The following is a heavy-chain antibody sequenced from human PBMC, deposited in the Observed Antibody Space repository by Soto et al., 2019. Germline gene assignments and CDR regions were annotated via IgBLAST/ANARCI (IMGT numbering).Heavy chain of an antibody. Sequence: EVQLLESGGGLVQPGGSLRLSWGASGFTFSDNAMTWVRQAPGKGMEWVSSISDDGDSTYYADSVKGRFTISRDNSKNTLFLQMSCLGAEDTTIYYWAKSLSTAVNYGLDVWGQATSVTVSS. CDR3: AKSLSTAVNYGLDV. CDR2: ISDDGDST. D-gene: IGHD2-2*01. CDR1: GFTFSDNA. V-gene: IGHV3-23*01. J-gene: IGHJ6*02.